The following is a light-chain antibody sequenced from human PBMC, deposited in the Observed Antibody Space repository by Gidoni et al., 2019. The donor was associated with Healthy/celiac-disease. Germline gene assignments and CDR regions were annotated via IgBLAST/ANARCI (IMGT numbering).Light chain of an antibody. CDR2: LGS. V-gene: IGKV2-28*01. J-gene: IGKJ2*01. CDR3: MQA. Sequence: DIVMTQSPLSLPVTPGEPASISCRSSQSLLHCNGYNYLDWYLQKPGQSPQLLIYLGSNRASGVPDRFSGSGSGTDFTLKISRVEAEDVGVYYCMQAFGQGTKLEIK. CDR1: QSLLHCNGYNY.